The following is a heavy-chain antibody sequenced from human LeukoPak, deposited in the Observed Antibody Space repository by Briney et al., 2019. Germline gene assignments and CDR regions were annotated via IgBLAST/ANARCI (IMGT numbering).Heavy chain of an antibody. CDR2: IYYSGST. V-gene: IGHV4-59*01. J-gene: IGHJ3*02. D-gene: IGHD5-24*01. Sequence: SETLSLTCSVSGGPFSTYYWSWIRQPPGKALEWIGYIYYSGSTNYNPSLKSRVTISVDTSKNQFSLNLSSVTVADTAVYYCARTRDGYNLDAFDIWGQGTMVTVSS. CDR1: GGPFSTYY. CDR3: ARTRDGYNLDAFDI.